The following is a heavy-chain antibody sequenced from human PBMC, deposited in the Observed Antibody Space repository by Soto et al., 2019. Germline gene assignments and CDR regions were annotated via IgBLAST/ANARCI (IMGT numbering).Heavy chain of an antibody. CDR3: AKRPTYDYNDPFDY. CDR1: GFTFSSYA. J-gene: IGHJ4*02. V-gene: IGHV3-23*01. D-gene: IGHD4-4*01. CDR2: ISGSGGST. Sequence: GESLKISCAASGFTFSSYAMSWVRQAPGKGLEWVSAISGSGGSTYYADSVKGRFTISRDNSKNTLYLQMNSLRAEDTAVYYCAKRPTYDYNDPFDYWGQGTLVTVSS.